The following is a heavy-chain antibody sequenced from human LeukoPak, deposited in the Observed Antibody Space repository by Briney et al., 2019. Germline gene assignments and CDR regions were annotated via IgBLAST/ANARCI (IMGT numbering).Heavy chain of an antibody. V-gene: IGHV4-31*03. CDR3: ARVHYYGSGSYYFDY. Sequence: SETLSLTCTVSGGSISSGGYYWSWIRQHPGKGLEWIGYIYYSGSTYYNPSLKSRVTISVDTSKNQFSLKLSSVTAADTAVYYCARVHYYGSGSYYFDYWGQGTLVTVSS. D-gene: IGHD3-10*01. J-gene: IGHJ4*02. CDR2: IYYSGST. CDR1: GGSISSGGYY.